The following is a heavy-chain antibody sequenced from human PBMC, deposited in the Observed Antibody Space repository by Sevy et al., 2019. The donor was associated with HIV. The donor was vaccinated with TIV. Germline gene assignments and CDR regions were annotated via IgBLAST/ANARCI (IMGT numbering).Heavy chain of an antibody. CDR1: GYTFSSYR. Sequence: ASVKVSCKASGYTFSSYRITWVRPAPGQGPEWIGWISALNGDTNYAQKLQGRVTMTADTSTSTVYMDLRSLRSDDTAVYYCARAYCSGGRCYSLAYWGQGTLVTVSS. V-gene: IGHV1-18*01. D-gene: IGHD2-15*01. J-gene: IGHJ4*02. CDR3: ARAYCSGGRCYSLAY. CDR2: ISALNGDT.